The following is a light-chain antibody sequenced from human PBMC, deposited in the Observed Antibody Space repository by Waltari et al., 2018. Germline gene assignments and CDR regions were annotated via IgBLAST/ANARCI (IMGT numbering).Light chain of an antibody. Sequence: DIQMTQSPSSLSASLGDRVTITSRPSQGINKRLNCYHQKPAKEATHLIFAASSLQTGVSSRCCSSRSGTDFTFTISSLQPEDVATYYCQQDYTTPFTFGPGTKLAIK. J-gene: IGKJ3*01. CDR2: AAS. CDR3: QQDYTTPFT. CDR1: QGINKR. V-gene: IGKV1-27*01.